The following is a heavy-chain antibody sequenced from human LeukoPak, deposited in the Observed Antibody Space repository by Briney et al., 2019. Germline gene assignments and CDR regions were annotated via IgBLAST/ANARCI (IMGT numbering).Heavy chain of an antibody. D-gene: IGHD6-13*01. CDR2: INPNSGGT. Sequence: GASVTVSCKASGYTFTGYYMHWVRQAPGQGLEWMGWINPNSGGTNYAQKFQGRVTMTRDTSISTAYMELSRLRSADTAVYYCARGGDRCSSWPDFSYWGQGTLVTVSS. J-gene: IGHJ4*02. V-gene: IGHV1-2*02. CDR1: GYTFTGYY. CDR3: ARGGDRCSSWPDFSY.